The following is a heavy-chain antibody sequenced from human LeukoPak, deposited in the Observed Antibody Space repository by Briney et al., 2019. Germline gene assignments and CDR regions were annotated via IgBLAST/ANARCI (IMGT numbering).Heavy chain of an antibody. CDR3: ASLRYPWYFDF. Sequence: SETLSLTCTVSGGSITTYYWSWIRQPPGKGPEWIGYIYHSGSTNSNPSLKSRVTISIDRSKNGFSLKLSSVTAADTAVYYCASLRYPWYFDFWGQGTLVTVSS. V-gene: IGHV4-59*01. CDR2: IYHSGST. J-gene: IGHJ4*02. CDR1: GGSITTYY. D-gene: IGHD2-2*02.